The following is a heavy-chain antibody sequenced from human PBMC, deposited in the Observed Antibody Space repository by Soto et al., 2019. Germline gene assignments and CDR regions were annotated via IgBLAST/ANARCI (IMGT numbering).Heavy chain of an antibody. CDR3: ARGHIVRSTRCCNWFDP. Sequence: QVQLQQWGAGLLKPSETLSLTCAVYGGSFSGYYWSWIRQPPGKGLEWMGEINHSGSTNYNPSLKSRVTISVDTSKNEFSLKLSSVSAADTAVYYCARGHIVRSTRCCNWFDPWGQGTLVTVSS. CDR1: GGSFSGYY. V-gene: IGHV4-34*01. CDR2: INHSGST. D-gene: IGHD2-2*01. J-gene: IGHJ5*02.